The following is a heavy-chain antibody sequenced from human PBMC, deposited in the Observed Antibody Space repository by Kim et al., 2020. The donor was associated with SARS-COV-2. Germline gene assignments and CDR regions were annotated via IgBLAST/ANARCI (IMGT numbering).Heavy chain of an antibody. J-gene: IGHJ5*02. V-gene: IGHV1-18*04. CDR1: GYTFTSYG. CDR3: ARTFVVVVAATPLFLWFDP. D-gene: IGHD2-15*01. CDR2: ISAYNGNT. Sequence: ASVKVSCKASGYTFTSYGISWVRQAPGQGLEWMGWISAYNGNTNYAQKLQGRVTMTTDTSTSTAYMELRSLRSDDTAVYYCARTFVVVVAATPLFLWFDPWGQGTLVTVSS.